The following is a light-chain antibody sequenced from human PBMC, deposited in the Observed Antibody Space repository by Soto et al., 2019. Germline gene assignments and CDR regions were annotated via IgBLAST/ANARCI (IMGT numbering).Light chain of an antibody. V-gene: IGKV3-11*01. J-gene: IGKJ4*01. Sequence: EIVLIQSPATLSLSPGERATLSCRASPSVANFVAWYQQKPGQAPRLLIYDASNRATGIPARFSGSGSGTDFTLTISSLEPEDFAVYYCQQRSNWPPLTFGGGTKVDIK. CDR1: PSVANF. CDR2: DAS. CDR3: QQRSNWPPLT.